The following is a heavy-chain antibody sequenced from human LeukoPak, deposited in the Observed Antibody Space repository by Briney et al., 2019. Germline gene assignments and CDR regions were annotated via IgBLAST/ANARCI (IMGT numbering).Heavy chain of an antibody. J-gene: IGHJ4*02. CDR1: GGSFSGYY. CDR3: AGGFGEQWLAVFDY. CDR2: INHSGST. Sequence: SETLSLTCAVYGGSFSGYYWSWIRQPPGKGLEWIGEINHSGSTNNNPSLKRRVTISVDTSKNQFSLKLSSVTAADTAVYYCAGGFGEQWLAVFDYWGQGTLVTVSS. D-gene: IGHD6-19*01. V-gene: IGHV4-34*01.